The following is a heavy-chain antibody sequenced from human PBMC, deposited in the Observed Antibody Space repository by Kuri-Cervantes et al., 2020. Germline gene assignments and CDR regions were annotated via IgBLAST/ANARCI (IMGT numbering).Heavy chain of an antibody. J-gene: IGHJ6*02. CDR2: ISAYNGNT. V-gene: IGHV1-18*01. Sequence: ASVKVSCKASGYTFTSYGISWVRQAPGQGLEWMGWISAYNGNTNYAQKLQGRVTMTTDTSTSTAYVELRSLRSDDTAVYYCARVKPHITMVRGVTLQYYYYYGMDVWGQGTTVTVSS. CDR1: GYTFTSYG. D-gene: IGHD3-10*01. CDR3: ARVKPHITMVRGVTLQYYYYYGMDV.